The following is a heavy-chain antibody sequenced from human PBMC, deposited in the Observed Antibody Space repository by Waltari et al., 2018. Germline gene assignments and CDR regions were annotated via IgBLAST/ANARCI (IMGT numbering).Heavy chain of an antibody. V-gene: IGHV4-31*03. CDR3: ARDFPADSGWLRFEAHAFDI. CDR2: IYYSGST. CDR1: GGSISSGGYY. D-gene: IGHD5-12*01. Sequence: QVQLQESGPGLVKPSQTLSLTCTVSGGSISSGGYYWSWIRQHPGKGLEWIGYIYYSGSTYYNPSLKSRVTISVDTSKNQFSLKLSSVTAADTAVYYCARDFPADSGWLRFEAHAFDIWGQGTMVTVSS. J-gene: IGHJ3*02.